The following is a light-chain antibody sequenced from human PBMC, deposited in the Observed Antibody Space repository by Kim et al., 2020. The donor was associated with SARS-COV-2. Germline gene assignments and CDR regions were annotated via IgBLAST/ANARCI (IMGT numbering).Light chain of an antibody. Sequence: QSALTQPASVSGSPGQSITISCTGTSSDVGSYNLVSWYQQHPGKAPKLMIYEVSKRPSGVSNRFSGSKSGNTASLTISGLPAEDEADYYCCSYASSSTLVFGGGTQLTVL. CDR2: EVS. CDR1: SSDVGSYNL. CDR3: CSYASSSTLV. J-gene: IGLJ2*01. V-gene: IGLV2-23*02.